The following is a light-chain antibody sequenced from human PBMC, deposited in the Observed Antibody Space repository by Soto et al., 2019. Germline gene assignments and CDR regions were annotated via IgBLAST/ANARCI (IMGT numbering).Light chain of an antibody. V-gene: IGKV1-27*01. Sequence: DIQMTQSPSSLSASVGDRVTITCRASQDISNYLAWYQQKPGKVPKLLIYAASTLQSGVPSRFSGSGSGTDFTLTISILQPEDIATYYCQNYNSAPFTFGPGTNVNIK. J-gene: IGKJ3*01. CDR2: AAS. CDR3: QNYNSAPFT. CDR1: QDISNY.